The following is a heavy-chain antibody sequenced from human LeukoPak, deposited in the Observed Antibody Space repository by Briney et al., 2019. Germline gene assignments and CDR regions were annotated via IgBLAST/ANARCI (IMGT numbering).Heavy chain of an antibody. CDR1: GFTFSSYS. V-gene: IGHV3-7*01. CDR2: IKQDGSEK. D-gene: IGHD3-10*01. Sequence: GGSLRLSCAASGFTFSSYSMNWVRQAPGKGLEWVANIKQDGSEKYYVDSVKGRFTISRDNAKNSLYLQMNSLRAEDTAVYYCARAYPDYYGSGSFLPGYYYMDVWGKGTTVTISS. J-gene: IGHJ6*03. CDR3: ARAYPDYYGSGSFLPGYYYMDV.